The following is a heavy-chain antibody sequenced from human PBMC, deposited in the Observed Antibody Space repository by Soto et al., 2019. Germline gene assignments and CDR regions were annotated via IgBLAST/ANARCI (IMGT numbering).Heavy chain of an antibody. Sequence: QVQLVQSGAEVKKPGSSVKVSCKASGGTFSSYAISWVRQVPGHGREWTGGIIPIFGTANYAQKFQGRVTITADESTSTAYMEHSRLRSDDTAVYYCARVAAKSMVRGVICWFDPWGQGTLVSVSS. D-gene: IGHD3-10*01. CDR3: ARVAAKSMVRGVICWFDP. V-gene: IGHV1-69*01. J-gene: IGHJ5*02. CDR2: IIPIFGTA. CDR1: GGTFSSYA.